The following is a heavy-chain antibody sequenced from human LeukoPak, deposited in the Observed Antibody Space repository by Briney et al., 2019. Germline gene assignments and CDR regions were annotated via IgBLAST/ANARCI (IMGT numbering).Heavy chain of an antibody. V-gene: IGHV4-38-2*01. Sequence: SETLSLTCAVSGYSVISAYYWAWIRQPPGAGLEWIGSIYPSGTTYYKSSLRSRLIISIDASKNQFSLRLSSVTAADTAMYYCTRRPESPITGSDFWGQGALIAVSS. CDR1: GYSVISAYY. CDR2: IYPSGTT. CDR3: TRRPESPITGSDF. D-gene: IGHD1-14*01. J-gene: IGHJ4*02.